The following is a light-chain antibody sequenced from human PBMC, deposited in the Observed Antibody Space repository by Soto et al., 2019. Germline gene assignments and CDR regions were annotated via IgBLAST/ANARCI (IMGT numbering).Light chain of an antibody. CDR2: EVS. CDR1: RTDVGGYNF. CDR3: CSYVSSKTYV. J-gene: IGLJ1*01. V-gene: IGLV2-14*01. Sequence: SVLIQPASVSGSPGQSLTISCTGTRTDVGGYNFVSWYQQHPGKAPKLIIYEVSNRPSGVSNRFSGSKSDNTASLTISGLQAEDEADYYCCSYVSSKTYVFGTGTKVTVL.